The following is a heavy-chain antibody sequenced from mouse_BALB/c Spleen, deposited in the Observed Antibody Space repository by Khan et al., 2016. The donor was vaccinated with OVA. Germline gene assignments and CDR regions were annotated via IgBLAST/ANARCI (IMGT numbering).Heavy chain of an antibody. CDR2: INTYTGEP. CDR3: ASGGYCYFDV. D-gene: IGHD1-1*02. V-gene: IGHV9-3-1*01. Sequence: QIQLVQSGPELKKPGETVKISCKASGYTFTNYGMNWVKQAPGKGLKWMGWINTYTGEPTYADDFKGRFAFSWETSASTAYLQINNLKTEDTASYFYASGGYCYFDVWGAGTTVTVSS. J-gene: IGHJ1*01. CDR1: GYTFTNYG.